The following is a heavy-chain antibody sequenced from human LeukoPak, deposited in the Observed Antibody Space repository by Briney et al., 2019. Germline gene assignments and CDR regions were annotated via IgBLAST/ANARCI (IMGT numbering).Heavy chain of an antibody. D-gene: IGHD3-22*01. V-gene: IGHV4-4*08. CDR2: IYSNGIT. Sequence: SETLSLTCTISGGSIFSYYWNWIRQPPGKGLEWIGYIYSNGITNYSPSLRSRGTISIATSKNQFSLRLRSVTAADTAIYYCARRAYYDSSGYYPTSGYFDLWGRGTLVTVSS. CDR3: ARRAYYDSSGYYPTSGYFDL. J-gene: IGHJ2*01. CDR1: GGSIFSYY.